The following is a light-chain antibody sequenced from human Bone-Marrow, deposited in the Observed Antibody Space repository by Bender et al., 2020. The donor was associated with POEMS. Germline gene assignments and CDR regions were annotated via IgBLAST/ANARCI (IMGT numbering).Light chain of an antibody. J-gene: IGLJ3*02. CDR2: DDS. V-gene: IGLV3-21*02. CDR3: QAWDISVDQVV. Sequence: SYVLTQPPAVSVAPGQTAKITCGGNDIGSKTVHWYQQKAGQAPVLVVQDDSDRPSGIPERFSGSNSGNTASLTINRVEAGDEADYYCQAWDISVDQVVFGGGTKLTVL. CDR1: DIGSKT.